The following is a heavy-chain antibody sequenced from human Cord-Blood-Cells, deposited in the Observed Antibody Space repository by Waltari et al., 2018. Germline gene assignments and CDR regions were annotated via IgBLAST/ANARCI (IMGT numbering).Heavy chain of an antibody. D-gene: IGHD3-10*01. CDR1: GGSISSYY. Sequence: QVQLQESGPGLVKPSETLSLTCTVSGGSISSYYWSWIRPPPGKGLEWIGYIYYSGSTNYNPSLKSRVTISVDTSKNQFSLKLSSVTAADTAVYYCARDRRYYGSGSYAFDIWGQGTMVTVSS. CDR2: IYYSGST. J-gene: IGHJ3*02. V-gene: IGHV4-59*01. CDR3: ARDRRYYGSGSYAFDI.